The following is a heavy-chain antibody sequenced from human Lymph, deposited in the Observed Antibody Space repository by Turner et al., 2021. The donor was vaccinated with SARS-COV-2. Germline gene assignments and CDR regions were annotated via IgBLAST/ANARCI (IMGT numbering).Heavy chain of an antibody. Sequence: QVQLVQSGAEVKKPGASVKVPCKASGYTFTGSYMHWVRQAPGQGLGWMGWINPNSGGTNYAQKCQGRVTMTRDTSISAAYMELSRLRSDDTAVYYCARDVERYNDFWSGYSGGYGMDVWGQGTTVTVSS. CDR1: GYTFTGSY. V-gene: IGHV1-2*02. CDR3: ARDVERYNDFWSGYSGGYGMDV. D-gene: IGHD3-3*01. CDR2: INPNSGGT. J-gene: IGHJ6*02.